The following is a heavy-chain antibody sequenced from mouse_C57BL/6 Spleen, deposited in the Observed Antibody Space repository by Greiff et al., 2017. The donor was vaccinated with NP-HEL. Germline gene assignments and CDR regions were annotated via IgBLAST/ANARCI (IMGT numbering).Heavy chain of an antibody. CDR1: GYTFTSYW. CDR2: IDPGSGST. J-gene: IGHJ2*01. V-gene: IGHV1-55*01. CDR3: ANYYGSSLYYFDY. Sequence: SGAELVKPGASVKMSCKASGYTFTSYWITWVKQRPGQGLEWIGDIDPGSGSTNYNEKFKSKATLTVDTSSSTAYMQLSSLTSDDSAVYYCANYYGSSLYYFDYWGQGTTLTVSS. D-gene: IGHD1-1*01.